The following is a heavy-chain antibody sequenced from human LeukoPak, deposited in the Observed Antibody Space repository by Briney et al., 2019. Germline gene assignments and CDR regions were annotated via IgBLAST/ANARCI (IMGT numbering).Heavy chain of an antibody. CDR2: MNPNSGNT. CDR1: GYTFTSYD. D-gene: IGHD1-1*01. CDR3: ARDMGSGTQWFDP. V-gene: IGHV1-8*01. Sequence: ASVKVSCKASGYTFTSYDINRVRQATGQGLEWMGWMNPNSGNTGYAQKFQGRVTMTRNTSISTAYMELRSLRSDDTAVYYCARDMGSGTQWFDPWGQGTLVTVSS. J-gene: IGHJ5*02.